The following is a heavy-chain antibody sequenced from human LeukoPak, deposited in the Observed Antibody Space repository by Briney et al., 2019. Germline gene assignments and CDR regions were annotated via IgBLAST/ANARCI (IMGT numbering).Heavy chain of an antibody. CDR3: AKNTYGSGSYYPVDY. D-gene: IGHD3-10*01. Sequence: GGSLRLSCAASGFSFSNSAMHWVRQAPGKGLEWVAFIRYDGSNKYYADSVKGRFTISRDNSENTLYLHMNSLRAEDTAVYYCAKNTYGSGSYYPVDYWGQGTLVTVSS. CDR1: GFSFSNSA. CDR2: IRYDGSNK. J-gene: IGHJ4*02. V-gene: IGHV3-30*02.